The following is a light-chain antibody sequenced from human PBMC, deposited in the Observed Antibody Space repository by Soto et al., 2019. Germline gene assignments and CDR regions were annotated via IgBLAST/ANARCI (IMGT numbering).Light chain of an antibody. V-gene: IGKV3-15*01. Sequence: IVMTQSPATLSVSPGERATHACMASQSVSSNLAWYQQKPGQAPRLLIYRASTRSTSIPARFSGSGSGTEFTLTICSLQSEDFAVFYCQPHNTWPRVFAFGPGTKVVLK. CDR2: RAS. CDR1: QSVSSN. J-gene: IGKJ3*01. CDR3: QPHNTWPRVFA.